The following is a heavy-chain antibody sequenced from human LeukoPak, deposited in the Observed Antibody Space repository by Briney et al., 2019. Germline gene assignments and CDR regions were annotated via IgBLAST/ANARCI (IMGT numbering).Heavy chain of an antibody. CDR1: GYTFTGYY. V-gene: IGHV1-2*02. Sequence: ASVKVSCKASGYTFTGYYMHWVRQAPGQGLEWMGWINPNSGGTNYAQKFQGRVTMTRDTSISTAYMELSRLRSDDTAVYYCARGDDGSGSSFDYWGQGTLVTVSS. CDR3: ARGDDGSGSSFDY. CDR2: INPNSGGT. D-gene: IGHD3-10*01. J-gene: IGHJ4*02.